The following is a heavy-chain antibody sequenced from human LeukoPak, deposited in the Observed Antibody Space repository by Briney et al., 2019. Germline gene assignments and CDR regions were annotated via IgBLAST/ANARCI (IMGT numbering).Heavy chain of an antibody. CDR1: GDSTSNDH. D-gene: IGHD2-15*01. CDR2: IYYAGSM. V-gene: IGHV4-59*07. J-gene: IGHJ4*02. CDR3: VVLLAGGGGRGY. Sequence: SDTLSLTCTVSGDSTSNDHWSWVRQSPGKGLEWIGHIYYAGSMKYNPTLESRVTISVGTSSKQFSLKLTSVSAADSAVYYCVVLLAGGGGRGYWGQGTLVTVSS.